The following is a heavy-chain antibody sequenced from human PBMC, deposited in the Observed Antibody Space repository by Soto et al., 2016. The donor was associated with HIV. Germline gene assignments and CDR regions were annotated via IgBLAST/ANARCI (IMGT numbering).Heavy chain of an antibody. V-gene: IGHV1-69*10. J-gene: IGHJ5*02. CDR2: IIPILGIA. CDR1: GGTFSSYA. Sequence: QVQLVQSGAEVKKPGSSVKVSCKASGGTFSSYAISWVRQAPGQGLEWMGGIIPILGIANYAQKFQGRVTITADKSTSTAYMELSSLRSGDXAVYYCARGGGVCNGPNCYIKGENWFDPWGQGTLVTVSS. CDR3: ARGGGVCNGPNCYIKGENWFDP. D-gene: IGHD2-15*01.